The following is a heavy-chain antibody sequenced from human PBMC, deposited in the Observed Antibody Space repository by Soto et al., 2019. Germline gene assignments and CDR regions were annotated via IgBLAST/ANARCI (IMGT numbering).Heavy chain of an antibody. CDR1: GFTFTSSA. Sequence: ASVKVSCKASGFTFTSSAVQWVRQARGQRLEWIGWIVVGSGNTNYAQKFQERVTITRDMSTSTAYMELSSLRSEDTAVYYCAAGGSDNYYDSSGQFYYFDYWGQGTLVTVSS. V-gene: IGHV1-58*01. D-gene: IGHD3-22*01. J-gene: IGHJ4*02. CDR2: IVVGSGNT. CDR3: AAGGSDNYYDSSGQFYYFDY.